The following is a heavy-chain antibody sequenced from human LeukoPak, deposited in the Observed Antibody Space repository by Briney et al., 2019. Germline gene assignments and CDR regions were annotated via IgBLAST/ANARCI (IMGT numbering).Heavy chain of an antibody. Sequence: GGSLRLSCAASGFAFSSYGMHWVRQAPGKGLEWVAVISYDGSNKYYADSVKGRFTISRDNSKNSLYLQMNSLRLEDTAVYYCASEGELGYGYFYWGQGMLATVSS. CDR2: ISYDGSNK. V-gene: IGHV3-30*03. D-gene: IGHD5-18*01. CDR1: GFAFSSYG. J-gene: IGHJ4*02. CDR3: ASEGELGYGYFY.